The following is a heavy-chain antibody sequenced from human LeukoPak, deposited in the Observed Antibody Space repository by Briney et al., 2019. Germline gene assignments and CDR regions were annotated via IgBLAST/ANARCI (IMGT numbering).Heavy chain of an antibody. V-gene: IGHV4-59*01. CDR2: IYYSGST. J-gene: IGHJ6*03. CDR1: GGSISGYY. D-gene: IGHD3-22*01. CDR3: ARVAIPYDISPYYDGYMDV. Sequence: SETLSLTCAVSGGSISGYYRSWIRQSPDKGLEWIGYIYYSGSTNYNPSLQSRVTISVDTSKNQFSLKISSLTAADTAVYYCARVAIPYDISPYYDGYMDVWGKGTTVTVSS.